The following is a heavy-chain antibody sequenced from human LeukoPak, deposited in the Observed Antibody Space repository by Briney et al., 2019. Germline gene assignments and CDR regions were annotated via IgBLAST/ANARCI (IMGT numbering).Heavy chain of an antibody. Sequence: SETLSLTCTVSGGSISSYYWSWIRQPPGKGLEWIGYIYYSGSTNYNPSLKSRVTISVDTSKNQFSLKLSSVTAADTAVYYCARHVGYCSGGSCYSSRFAFDIWGQGTMVTVSS. D-gene: IGHD2-15*01. V-gene: IGHV4-59*08. CDR3: ARHVGYCSGGSCYSSRFAFDI. J-gene: IGHJ3*02. CDR2: IYYSGST. CDR1: GGSISSYY.